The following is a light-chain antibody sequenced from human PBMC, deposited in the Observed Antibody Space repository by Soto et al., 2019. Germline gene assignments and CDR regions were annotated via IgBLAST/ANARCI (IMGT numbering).Light chain of an antibody. CDR2: DAS. V-gene: IGKV3-11*01. CDR3: QQHLGRHT. CDR1: QSVNAY. J-gene: IGKJ1*01. Sequence: VLTQSPVTLSLSPGERATLSCRASQSVNAYLAWYQQKPGQAPRLLIYDASVRATGIPARFSGSGSGTDFTLTMSSLGPEDSAVYYCQQHLGRHTFGQGTKVEIK.